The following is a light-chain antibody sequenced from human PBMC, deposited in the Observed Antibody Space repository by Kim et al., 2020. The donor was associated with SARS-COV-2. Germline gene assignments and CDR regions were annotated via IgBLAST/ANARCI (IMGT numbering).Light chain of an antibody. CDR3: GAWDGSLRAVV. J-gene: IGLJ2*01. CDR1: SSNIGSNY. Sequence: QSVLTQPPSVSAAPGQKVTISCSGTSSNIGSNYVSSYQQHPMTAPKLLIHDNNERPSVIPDRFSGSKFGTSATLDITELQTGDEAEYYCGAWDGSLRAVVFGGGTQVTVL. V-gene: IGLV1-51*01. CDR2: DNN.